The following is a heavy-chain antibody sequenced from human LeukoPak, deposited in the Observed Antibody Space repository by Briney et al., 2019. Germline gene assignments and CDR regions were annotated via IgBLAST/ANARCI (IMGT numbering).Heavy chain of an antibody. V-gene: IGHV4-59*11. CDR1: GGSISSHY. Sequence: QASAYLSLTCTDTGGSISSHYWGWIRQPPGKGLEGIGYVYYSGSTNYNPSLKSRVTISVDTSKNQFSLKPSSVPAADTAVYYCARSYSSSSDFYFDYWGQGTLVTVSS. J-gene: IGHJ4*02. CDR3: ARSYSSSSDFYFDY. D-gene: IGHD6-6*01. CDR2: VYYSGST.